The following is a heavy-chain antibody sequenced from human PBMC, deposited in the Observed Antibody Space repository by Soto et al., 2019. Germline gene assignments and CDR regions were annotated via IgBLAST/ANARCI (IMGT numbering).Heavy chain of an antibody. J-gene: IGHJ6*02. Sequence: ASVKVSCKASGYTFTSYYMHWVRQAPGQGLEWMGIINPSGGSTSYAQKFQGRVTMTRDTSTSTVYMELSSLRSEDTAVYYCARGDCGGDCYPVWYYYGMAVWGQGTTVTVSS. D-gene: IGHD2-21*02. CDR2: INPSGGST. V-gene: IGHV1-46*03. CDR3: ARGDCGGDCYPVWYYYGMAV. CDR1: GYTFTSYY.